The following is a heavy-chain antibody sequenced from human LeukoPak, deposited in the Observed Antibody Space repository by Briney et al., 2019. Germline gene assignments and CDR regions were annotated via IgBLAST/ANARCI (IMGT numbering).Heavy chain of an antibody. Sequence: RAGGSLRLSCAASGFTFSSYSMNWVRQAPGKGLEWVSSISSSSSYISYAESVKGRFTISRDNAKNSLYLQMNSLRAEDTAVYYCARGSIAVAGRLPYFDYWGQGTLVTVSS. CDR1: GFTFSSYS. V-gene: IGHV3-21*01. CDR2: ISSSSSYI. D-gene: IGHD6-19*01. J-gene: IGHJ4*02. CDR3: ARGSIAVAGRLPYFDY.